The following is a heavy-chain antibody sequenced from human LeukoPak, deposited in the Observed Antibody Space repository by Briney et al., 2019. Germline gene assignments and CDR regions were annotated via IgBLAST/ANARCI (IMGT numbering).Heavy chain of an antibody. V-gene: IGHV1-69*05. Sequence: ASVKVSCKASGGTFSSYAISWVRQAPGQGLKWMGGIIPIFGTANYAQKFQGRVTITTDESTSTAYMELSSLRSEDTAVYYCARVLLYRRRDRSYYYMDVWGKGTTVTVSS. J-gene: IGHJ6*03. CDR2: IIPIFGTA. CDR3: ARVLLYRRRDRSYYYMDV. D-gene: IGHD3-3*01. CDR1: GGTFSSYA.